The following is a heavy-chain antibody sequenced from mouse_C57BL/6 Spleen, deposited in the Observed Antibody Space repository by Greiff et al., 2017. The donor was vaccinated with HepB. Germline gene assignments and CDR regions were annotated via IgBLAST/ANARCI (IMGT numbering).Heavy chain of an antibody. CDR1: GYTFTSYW. CDR2: IDPSDSYT. D-gene: IGHD1-1*01. V-gene: IGHV1-69*01. Sequence: QVQLQQPGAELVMPGASVKLSCKASGYTFTSYWMHWVKQRPGQGLEWIGEIDPSDSYTNYNQKFKGKSTLTVDKSSSTAYMQLSSLTSEDSAVYYCARSYYYAFAYWGQVTLVTVSA. J-gene: IGHJ3*01. CDR3: ARSYYYAFAY.